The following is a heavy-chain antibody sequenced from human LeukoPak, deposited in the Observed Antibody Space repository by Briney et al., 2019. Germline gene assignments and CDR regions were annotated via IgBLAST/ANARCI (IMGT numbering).Heavy chain of an antibody. CDR3: ASRMYSSSSRLNFDY. D-gene: IGHD6-6*01. Sequence: PSETLSLTCTVSGGSISSSSYYWGWIRQPPGKGLEWIGSIYYSGSTYYNPSLKSRVTISVDTSKNQFSLKLSSATAADTAVYYCASRMYSSSSRLNFDYWGQGTLVTVSS. V-gene: IGHV4-39*01. J-gene: IGHJ4*02. CDR1: GGSISSSSYY. CDR2: IYYSGST.